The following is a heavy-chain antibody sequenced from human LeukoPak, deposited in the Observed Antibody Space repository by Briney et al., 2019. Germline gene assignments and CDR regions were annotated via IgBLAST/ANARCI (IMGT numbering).Heavy chain of an antibody. CDR1: GFTFSSYG. Sequence: GGSLRLSCAASGFTFSSYGMHWVRQAPGKGLEWVAFIRYDGSNKYYADSVKGRFTISRDNSKNTLYLQMNSLRAEDTAVYYCARDKSSRTSCYNYWGQGTLVTVSS. J-gene: IGHJ4*02. CDR3: ARDKSSRTSCYNY. CDR2: IRYDGSNK. D-gene: IGHD2-2*02. V-gene: IGHV3-30*02.